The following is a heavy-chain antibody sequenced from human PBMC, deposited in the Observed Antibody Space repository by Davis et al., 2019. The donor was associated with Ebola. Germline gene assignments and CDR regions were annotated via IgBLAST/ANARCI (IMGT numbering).Heavy chain of an antibody. D-gene: IGHD3-10*01. CDR1: GGTFSSYA. Sequence: SVKVSCKASGGTFSSYAISWVRQAPGQGLEWMGGIIPIFGTANYAQKFQGRVTITADESTSTAYMELRSLRSDDTAVYYCARDPASLYYYGSGSYGDYWGQGTLVTVSS. V-gene: IGHV1-69*13. CDR2: IIPIFGTA. J-gene: IGHJ4*02. CDR3: ARDPASLYYYGSGSYGDY.